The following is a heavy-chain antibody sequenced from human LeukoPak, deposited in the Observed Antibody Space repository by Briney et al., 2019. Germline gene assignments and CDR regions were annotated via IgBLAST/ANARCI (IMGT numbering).Heavy chain of an antibody. CDR1: GGTFSSYA. Sequence: ASVKVSCKASGGTFSSYAISWVRQAPGQGLEWMGRIIPILGIANYAQKFQGRVTITADKSTSTAYMEPSSLRSEDTAVYYCARDSSLPPYYYYGMDVRGQGTTVTVSS. J-gene: IGHJ6*02. CDR2: IIPILGIA. CDR3: ARDSSLPPYYYYGMDV. V-gene: IGHV1-69*04.